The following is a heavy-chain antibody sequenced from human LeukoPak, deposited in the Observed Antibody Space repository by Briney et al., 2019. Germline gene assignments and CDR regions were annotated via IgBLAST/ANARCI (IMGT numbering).Heavy chain of an antibody. J-gene: IGHJ6*03. CDR1: GYTFTNYG. D-gene: IGHD2-15*01. CDR2: ISAYNGNT. CDR3: ARAEGVVVAAHIDV. V-gene: IGHV1-18*01. Sequence: ASVKVSCQASGYTFTNYGIYWVRQAPGQGLEWMAWISAYNGNTNYAQKLQDRVTVTTDTSTSTAYMELRSLRSDDTAIYYCARAEGVVVAAHIDVWGKGTTVTVSS.